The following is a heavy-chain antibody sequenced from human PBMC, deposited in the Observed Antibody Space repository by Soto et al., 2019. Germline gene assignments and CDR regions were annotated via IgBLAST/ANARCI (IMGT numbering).Heavy chain of an antibody. Sequence: ASVKVSCKASGYIFTNHYMHWVRQAPGQGLEWMGIINPSGGSTNYLQKFQGRVTMTRDTSTSTVYTELSSLRSEDTAVYFCARADYYDSSGFYYDYWGQEPWSPSPQ. CDR2: INPSGGST. D-gene: IGHD3-22*01. V-gene: IGHV1-46*01. J-gene: IGHJ4*01. CDR1: GYIFTNHY. CDR3: ARADYYDSSGFYYDY.